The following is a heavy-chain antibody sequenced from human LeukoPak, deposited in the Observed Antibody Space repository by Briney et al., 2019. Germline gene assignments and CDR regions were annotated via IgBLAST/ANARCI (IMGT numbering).Heavy chain of an antibody. V-gene: IGHV4-34*01. CDR2: INHSGST. CDR3: ARLDIAARPFDY. D-gene: IGHD6-6*01. Sequence: SETLSLTCAVYGGSFSGYYWSWIRQPPGKGLEWIGEINHSGSTNYNPSLKSRVTISVDTSKDQFSLKLSSVTAADTAVYYCARLDIAARPFDYWGQGTLVTVSS. CDR1: GGSFSGYY. J-gene: IGHJ4*02.